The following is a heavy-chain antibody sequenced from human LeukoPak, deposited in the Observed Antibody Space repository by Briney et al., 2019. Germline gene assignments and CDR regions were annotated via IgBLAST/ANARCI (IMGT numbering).Heavy chain of an antibody. CDR1: GFTFSSYE. CDR2: ISSSGSTI. Sequence: GGSLRLSCAASGFTFSSYEMNWVRQAPGKGLEWVSSISSSGSTIYYADSVKGRFTISRDNAKNSLYLQMNSLRAEDTAVYYCARANTFGGVIGIDYWGQGTLVTVSS. CDR3: ARANTFGGVIGIDY. V-gene: IGHV3-48*03. D-gene: IGHD3-16*02. J-gene: IGHJ4*02.